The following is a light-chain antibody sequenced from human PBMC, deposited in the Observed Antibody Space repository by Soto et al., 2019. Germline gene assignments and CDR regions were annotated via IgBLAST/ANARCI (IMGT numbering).Light chain of an antibody. V-gene: IGLV2-23*03. CDR1: SSDVGSYNL. Sequence: QSALTQPASVSGSPGQSITISCTGTSSDVGSYNLVSWYQQHPGKAPKLMIYEGSKRPSGVSNRFSGSKSGNTASLTISGLQAEDEADYYCCSYAGSSTFLYVFRTGTKVTV. J-gene: IGLJ1*01. CDR2: EGS. CDR3: CSYAGSSTFLYV.